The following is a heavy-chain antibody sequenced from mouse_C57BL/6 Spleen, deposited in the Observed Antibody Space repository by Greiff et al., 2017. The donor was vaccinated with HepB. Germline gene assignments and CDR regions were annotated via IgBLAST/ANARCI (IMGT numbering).Heavy chain of an antibody. CDR3: ARQKLTALYAMDY. CDR1: GFSLTSYG. CDR2: IWSDGST. Sequence: VQLQQSGPGLVAPSQSLSITCTVSGFSLTSYGVHWVRQPPGKGLEWLVVIWSDGSTTYNSALKSRLSISKDNSKSQVFLKMNSLQTDDTAMYYCARQKLTALYAMDYWGQGTSVTVSS. D-gene: IGHD4-1*01. J-gene: IGHJ4*01. V-gene: IGHV2-6-1*01.